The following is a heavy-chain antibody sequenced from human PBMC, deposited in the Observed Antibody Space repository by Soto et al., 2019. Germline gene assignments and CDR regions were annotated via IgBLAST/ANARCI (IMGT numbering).Heavy chain of an antibody. V-gene: IGHV3-23*01. Sequence: EVQLLESGGGLVQPGGSLRLSCAASGFTFSNYAMNWVRQAPGKGLEWVSAISGSGYSTYYADSVKGRFTISRDNSKNTLYLQMNSLRAEDTAVYYCATPRRHSSCHVEPFDYWGQGTLVTVSS. CDR2: ISGSGYST. CDR1: GFTFSNYA. D-gene: IGHD6-13*01. J-gene: IGHJ4*02. CDR3: ATPRRHSSCHVEPFDY.